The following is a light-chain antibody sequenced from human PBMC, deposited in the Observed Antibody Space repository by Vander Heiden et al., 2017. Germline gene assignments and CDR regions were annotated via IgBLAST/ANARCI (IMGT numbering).Light chain of an antibody. J-gene: IGKJ2*01. CDR2: AAS. CDR1: ERIDHY. V-gene: IGKV1-39*01. CDR3: QQSDGAPYN. Sequence: DIQMSQSPPSLSASLGDRVTITCRASERIDHYLNWYRQKPVKGPELLIYAASNVQSWVPSRFSGSGSGTDFTLTIASLRPEDIATYYCQQSDGAPYNFRQATKMQ.